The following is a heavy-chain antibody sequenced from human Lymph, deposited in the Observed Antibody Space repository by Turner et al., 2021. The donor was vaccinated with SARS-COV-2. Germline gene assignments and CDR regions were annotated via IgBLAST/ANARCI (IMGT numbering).Heavy chain of an antibody. Sequence: EVQLEESGGGLVQPGGALRLSCAASGFTCSYYWMSWVRQAPGKGLEWVANIQQDGCEKYYVDSVKCRFTISRDNAKNSLFLQMTSLRADDTAVYYCARMGSSSWYFDYWGQGTLVTVSS. J-gene: IGHJ4*02. D-gene: IGHD1-26*01. V-gene: IGHV3-7*01. CDR1: GFTCSYYW. CDR2: IQQDGCEK. CDR3: ARMGSSSWYFDY.